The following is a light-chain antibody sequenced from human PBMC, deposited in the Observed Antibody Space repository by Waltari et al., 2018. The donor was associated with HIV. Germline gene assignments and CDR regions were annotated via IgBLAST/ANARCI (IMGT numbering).Light chain of an antibody. V-gene: IGKV3-11*01. CDR3: QRRTNWPPEIT. CDR2: AVS. CDR1: QSVGTF. Sequence: EIVLTQSPATLSLSPGDRATLSCRASQSVGTFLSWYQHKPGQAPRLLIYAVSNRATGIPARFSGSGSGTDFTLTISSLEPEDFAIYYCQRRTNWPPEITFGGGSKVEIK. J-gene: IGKJ4*01.